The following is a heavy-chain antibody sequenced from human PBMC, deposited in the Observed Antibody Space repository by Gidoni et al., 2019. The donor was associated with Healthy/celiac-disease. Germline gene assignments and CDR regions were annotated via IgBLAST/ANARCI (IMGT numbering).Heavy chain of an antibody. CDR2: IWYDGSNK. CDR3: ATSGTTVETGLNWFDP. J-gene: IGHJ5*02. CDR1: SSYG. V-gene: IGHV3-33*01. Sequence: SSYGMHWVRQAPGKGLEWVAVIWYDGSNKYYADSVKGRFTISRDNSKNTLYLQMNSLRAEDTAVYYCATSGTTVETGLNWFDPWGQGTLVTVSS. D-gene: IGHD4-4*01.